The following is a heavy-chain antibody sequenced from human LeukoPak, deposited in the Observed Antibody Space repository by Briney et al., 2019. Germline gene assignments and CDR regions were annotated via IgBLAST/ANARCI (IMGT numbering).Heavy chain of an antibody. Sequence: ASVKVSCKASGYTFTRYGISWVRQAPGQGLERMGRISAYNGNTNYAQKFQGRVTMTTDTSTSTAYMELRSLRSDDTAVYFCARGYYYDSSGYWWYFDYWGQGTLVTVSS. CDR1: GYTFTRYG. V-gene: IGHV1-18*01. D-gene: IGHD3-22*01. CDR2: ISAYNGNT. CDR3: ARGYYYDSSGYWWYFDY. J-gene: IGHJ4*02.